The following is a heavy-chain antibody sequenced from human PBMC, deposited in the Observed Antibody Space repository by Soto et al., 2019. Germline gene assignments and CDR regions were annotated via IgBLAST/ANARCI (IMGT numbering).Heavy chain of an antibody. CDR3: ARYSYAQPYFDY. D-gene: IGHD5-18*01. CDR2: IIPIFGTA. CDR1: GGTFSSYA. J-gene: IGHJ4*02. Sequence: SVKVSCKASGGTFSSYAISWVRQAPGQGLEWMGGIIPIFGTANYAQKFQGRVTITADESTSTAYMELSSLRSEDTAVYYCARYSYAQPYFDYWGQGTLVTVSS. V-gene: IGHV1-69*13.